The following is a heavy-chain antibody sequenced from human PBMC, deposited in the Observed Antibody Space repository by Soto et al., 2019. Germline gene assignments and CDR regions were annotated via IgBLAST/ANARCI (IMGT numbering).Heavy chain of an antibody. CDR1: GFTFSSYA. CDR3: ASVRRDYDIYYFDY. V-gene: IGHV3-30-3*01. J-gene: IGHJ4*02. CDR2: ISYDGSNK. Sequence: GGSLRLSCAASGFTFSSYAMHWVRQAPGKGLEWVAVISYDGSNKYYADSVKGRFTISRDNSKNTLYLQMNSLRAEDTAVYYCASVRRDYDIYYFDYWGQGTLVTVSS. D-gene: IGHD3-9*01.